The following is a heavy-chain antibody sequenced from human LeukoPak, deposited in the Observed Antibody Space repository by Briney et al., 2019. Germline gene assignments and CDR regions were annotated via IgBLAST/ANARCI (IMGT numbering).Heavy chain of an antibody. J-gene: IGHJ3*02. CDR3: ASLYNSAFDI. D-gene: IGHD1-1*01. CDR1: GFTFSASA. V-gene: IGHV3-73*01. Sequence: PGGSLRLSCAASGFTFSASAIHWVRQASGKGLEWVARIRSKANTYATAYIESVKGRFTISRDDSKDTAYLQMNSLKTEDTAVYYCASLYNSAFDIWGQGTMVTVSS. CDR2: IRSKANTYAT.